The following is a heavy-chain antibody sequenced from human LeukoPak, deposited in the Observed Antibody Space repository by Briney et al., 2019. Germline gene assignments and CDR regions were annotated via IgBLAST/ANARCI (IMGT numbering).Heavy chain of an antibody. V-gene: IGHV3-33*05. J-gene: IGHJ4*02. D-gene: IGHD7-27*01. Sequence: PGTSLRLSCAASGFTFSTYGMQWVRQAPGKGLEWVAVILGGGSMAHYADSVRGRFTVSRDNSKNTLYLQMNSLRAEDTAVYYCARDSITGDNSLAYWGRGTLVTVSS. CDR1: GFTFSTYG. CDR2: ILGGGSMA. CDR3: ARDSITGDNSLAY.